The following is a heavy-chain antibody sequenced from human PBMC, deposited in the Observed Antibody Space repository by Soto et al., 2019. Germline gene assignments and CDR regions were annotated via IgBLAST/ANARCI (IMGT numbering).Heavy chain of an antibody. Sequence: EVYLVESGGGLVEPGRSLRLSCTASGFPFGNFLMSWFRQAPGRGMECVGFIRSQRYGGRAEYAASVRGRFTISRDDSKGIAYLQMNSLQTEDSGVYYCIGSFPFWGQGTLVTVSS. CDR1: GFPFGNFL. J-gene: IGHJ4*02. CDR3: IGSFPF. V-gene: IGHV3-49*03. CDR2: IRSQRYGGRA. D-gene: IGHD3-10*01.